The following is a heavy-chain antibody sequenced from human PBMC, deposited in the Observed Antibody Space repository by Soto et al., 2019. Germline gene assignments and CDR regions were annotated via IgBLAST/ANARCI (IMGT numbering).Heavy chain of an antibody. D-gene: IGHD3-3*01. CDR3: ARDAPYDFWSGYPKRIYYGMDV. J-gene: IGHJ6*02. CDR1: GFTFSSYW. Sequence: GGSLRLSCAASGFTFSSYWMSWVRQAPGKGLEWVANIKQDGSEKYYVDSVKGRFTISRDNAKNSLYLQMNSLRAEDTAVYYCARDAPYDFWSGYPKRIYYGMDVWGQGTTVTVSS. CDR2: IKQDGSEK. V-gene: IGHV3-7*05.